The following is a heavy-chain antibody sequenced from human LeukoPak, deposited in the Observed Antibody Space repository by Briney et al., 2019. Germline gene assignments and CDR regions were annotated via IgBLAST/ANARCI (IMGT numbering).Heavy chain of an antibody. Sequence: GGSLRLSCATSGFTFSSYSMNWVRQAPGKGLEWVSYIGSSNGPIYYADSVKGRFTISRDNAKNSLYLQMSSLRVEDTAVYYCANFKGKDGIKDHFDYWGQGTLVTVSS. D-gene: IGHD5-24*01. V-gene: IGHV3-48*04. CDR1: GFTFSSYS. CDR3: ANFKGKDGIKDHFDY. CDR2: IGSSNGPI. J-gene: IGHJ4*02.